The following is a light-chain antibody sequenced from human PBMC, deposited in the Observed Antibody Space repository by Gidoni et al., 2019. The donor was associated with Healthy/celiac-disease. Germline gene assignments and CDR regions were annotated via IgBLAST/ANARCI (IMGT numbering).Light chain of an antibody. CDR1: SSDGGGYNY. CDR3: SSYTSSSTVV. J-gene: IGLJ2*01. V-gene: IGLV2-14*03. Sequence: QSALTQPAAVSGSPGKSSTISCTGTSSDGGGYNYVSWYQQHPGKAPKLMIYDVSNRPSGVSNLFSGSTSGNTASLTISGLQAEDEADYYCSSYTSSSTVVFGGGTKLTVL. CDR2: DVS.